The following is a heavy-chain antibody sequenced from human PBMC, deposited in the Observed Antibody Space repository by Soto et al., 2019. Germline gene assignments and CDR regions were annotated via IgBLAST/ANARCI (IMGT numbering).Heavy chain of an antibody. Sequence: GGSLRLSCAASGFTVSSNYMSWVRQAPGKGLEWVSVIYSGGSTYYADSVKGRFTISRDNSKNTLYLQMNSLRAEDTAVYYCAREGVVVTGIYYYYYGMDVSGQGTNVTVCS. J-gene: IGHJ6*02. CDR1: GFTVSSNY. CDR3: AREGVVVTGIYYYYYGMDV. D-gene: IGHD2-21*02. CDR2: IYSGGST. V-gene: IGHV3-53*01.